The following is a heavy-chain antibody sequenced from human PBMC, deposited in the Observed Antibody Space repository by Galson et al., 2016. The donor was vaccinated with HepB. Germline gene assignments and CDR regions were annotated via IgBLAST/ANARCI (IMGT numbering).Heavy chain of an antibody. CDR3: ARGGAIVPAVINWFDP. V-gene: IGHV4-39*07. Sequence: SETLSLTCTVSGDPISGITYYWGWIRQPPGKGLEWIATIYYSRDTYYNPSLKSRVTTSVDTSKNHFSLKLTSVTAADTAVYYCARGGAIVPAVINWFDPWGQGTLVTVSS. D-gene: IGHD2-2*01. J-gene: IGHJ5*02. CDR2: IYYSRDT. CDR1: GDPISGITYY.